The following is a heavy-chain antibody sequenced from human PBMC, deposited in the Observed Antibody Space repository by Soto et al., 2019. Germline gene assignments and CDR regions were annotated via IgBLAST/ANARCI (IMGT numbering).Heavy chain of an antibody. J-gene: IGHJ4*02. V-gene: IGHV4-59*01. CDR2: IYYSGRT. Sequence: TXETLSLTCTVSGVSIRDYFWTCIRHPPGKGLEWIGYIYYSGRTNYNPSLKSRGSISVDTSKKDFSLQLRSVTAADTAVYYCASVGGDYFGDFGGFEYRGQGTLVNVSS. D-gene: IGHD4-17*01. CDR3: ASVGGDYFGDFGGFEY. CDR1: GVSIRDYF.